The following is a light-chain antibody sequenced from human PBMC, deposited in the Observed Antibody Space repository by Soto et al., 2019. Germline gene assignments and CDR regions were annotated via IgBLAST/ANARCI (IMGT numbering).Light chain of an antibody. CDR2: WAS. V-gene: IGKV4-1*01. J-gene: IGKJ1*01. CDR1: QSVLHRSKRKNY. CDR3: QQDYSGRT. Sequence: DIVMTQSPDSLAVSLGERTTINCRSSQSVLHRSKRKNYLAWYQQKAGQPPKLLISWASTRESGVPDRLSGSGSGTDFTLSISRLQAEDVATYYFQQDYSGRTFGQGTKVEI.